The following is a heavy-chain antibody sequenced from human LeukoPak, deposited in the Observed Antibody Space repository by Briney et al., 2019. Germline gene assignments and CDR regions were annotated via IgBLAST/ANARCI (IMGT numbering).Heavy chain of an antibody. V-gene: IGHV3-23*01. CDR1: GFTFSSYA. CDR3: ARDRGYSYGLAY. J-gene: IGHJ4*02. CDR2: ISGSGGST. Sequence: GGSLRLSCAASGFTFSSYAMSWVRQAPGKGLEWVSAISGSGGSTYYADSVKGRFTISRDNSKNTLYLQMNSLRAEDTAVYYCARDRGYSYGLAYWGQGTLVTVSS. D-gene: IGHD5-18*01.